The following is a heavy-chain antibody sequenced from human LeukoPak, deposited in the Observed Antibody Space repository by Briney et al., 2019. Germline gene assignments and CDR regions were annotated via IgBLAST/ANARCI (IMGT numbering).Heavy chain of an antibody. D-gene: IGHD1-1*01. CDR1: GFSFHEHD. Sequence: GGSLRLSCAASGFSFHEHDMHWVRQTPGKGLEWVSLISGDGGNKHYADSVRGRFTISRDNSKNLLSLQMYSLRGDDTALYFCAKRSGSPHNFDYWGQGALVTVSS. J-gene: IGHJ4*02. CDR2: ISGDGGNK. V-gene: IGHV3-43*02. CDR3: AKRSGSPHNFDY.